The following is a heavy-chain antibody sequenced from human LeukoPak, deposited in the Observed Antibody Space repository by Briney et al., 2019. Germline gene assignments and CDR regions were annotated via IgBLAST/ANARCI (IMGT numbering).Heavy chain of an antibody. CDR3: ARRLKISNGWTFDY. J-gene: IGHJ4*02. CDR2: IYPGDSDT. Sequence: GESLKISCKGSGYSFTIYWIGWVRQMAGKGLEWMGIIYPGDSDTRYSPSSQGQVTISADRSINTAYLQWSSLKASDTAIYYCARRLKISNGWTFDYWGQGTLVTVSS. CDR1: GYSFTIYW. V-gene: IGHV5-51*01. D-gene: IGHD6-19*01.